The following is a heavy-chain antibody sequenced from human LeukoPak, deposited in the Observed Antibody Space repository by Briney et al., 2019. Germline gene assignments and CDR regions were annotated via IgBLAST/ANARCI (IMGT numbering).Heavy chain of an antibody. CDR2: IIPIFGTA. CDR3: ARVSIAAAFNWFDP. V-gene: IGHV1-69*05. CDR1: GGTFSSYA. Sequence: SVKVSCKASGGTFSSYAISWVRQAPGQGLELMGRIIPIFGTANYAQKFQGRVTITTDESTSTAYMELSSLRSEDTAVYYCARVSIAAAFNWFDPWGQGTLVTVSS. D-gene: IGHD6-13*01. J-gene: IGHJ5*02.